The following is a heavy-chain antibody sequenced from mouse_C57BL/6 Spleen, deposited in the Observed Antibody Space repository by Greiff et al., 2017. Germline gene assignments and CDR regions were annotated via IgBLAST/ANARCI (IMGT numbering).Heavy chain of an antibody. D-gene: IGHD3-2*02. V-gene: IGHV1-5*01. CDR2: IYPGNSDT. J-gene: IGHJ2*01. Sequence: EVQLQQSGTVLARPGASVKMSCKTSGYTFTSYWMHWVKQRPGQGLEWIGAIYPGNSDTSYNQKFKGKAKLTAVTSASTAYMELSSLTNEDSAVYYCTSLDSSGYYGGYWGQGTTLTVSS. CDR3: TSLDSSGYYGGY. CDR1: GYTFTSYW.